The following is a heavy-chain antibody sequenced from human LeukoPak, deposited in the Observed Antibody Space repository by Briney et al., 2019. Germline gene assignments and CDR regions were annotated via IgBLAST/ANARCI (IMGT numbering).Heavy chain of an antibody. CDR3: ARHPDYSYDYFDY. Sequence: SETLSLTCAVSGYSISSGYYWGWIRQPPGKGLEWIGSIYHSGSTYYNPSLKSRVTISVDTSKNQFSLKLSSVTAADTAVYYCARHPDYSYDYFDYWGQGTLVTVSP. J-gene: IGHJ4*02. CDR1: GYSISSGYY. CDR2: IYHSGST. D-gene: IGHD4-11*01. V-gene: IGHV4-38-2*01.